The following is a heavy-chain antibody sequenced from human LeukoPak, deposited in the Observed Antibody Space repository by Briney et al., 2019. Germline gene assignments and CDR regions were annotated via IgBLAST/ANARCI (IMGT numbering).Heavy chain of an antibody. J-gene: IGHJ4*02. Sequence: GGSLRLSCAASGFTFDDYAMHWVRQAPGKGLEWVSGISWNSGSIGYADSVKGRFTISRDNAKNSLYLQMNSLRAEDTALYYCAKDSGGYSYGPLDYWGQGTLVTVSS. V-gene: IGHV3-9*01. CDR1: GFTFDDYA. D-gene: IGHD5-18*01. CDR3: AKDSGGYSYGPLDY. CDR2: ISWNSGSI.